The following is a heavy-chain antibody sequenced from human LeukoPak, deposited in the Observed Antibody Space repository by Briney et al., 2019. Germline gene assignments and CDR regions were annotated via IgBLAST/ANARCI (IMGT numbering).Heavy chain of an antibody. CDR3: ARWYYYDSSGSPDY. Sequence: GGSLRRSCAASGFTFSNFWMHWVRQAPGKGLVWVSRINSDGSSTTYADSVKGRFTISRDNAKNTLYLQMNSLRAEDTAVYYCARWYYYDSSGSPDYWGQGTLVTVSS. CDR2: INSDGSST. D-gene: IGHD3-22*01. J-gene: IGHJ4*02. V-gene: IGHV3-74*01. CDR1: GFTFSNFW.